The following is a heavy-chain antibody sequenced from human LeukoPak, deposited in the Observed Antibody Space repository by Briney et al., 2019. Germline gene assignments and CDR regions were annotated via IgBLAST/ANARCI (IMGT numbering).Heavy chain of an antibody. D-gene: IGHD6-6*01. CDR1: GFTFSSYS. J-gene: IGHJ5*02. V-gene: IGHV3-21*01. CDR3: ARETILSSSSRWNWFDP. Sequence: PGGSLRLSCAASGFTFSSYSMNWVRQAPGKGLEWVSSISSSSSYTFYADSVKGRFTISRDNAKNSLYLQMNSLRAEDTAVYYCARETILSSSSRWNWFDPWGQGTLVTVSS. CDR2: ISSSSSYT.